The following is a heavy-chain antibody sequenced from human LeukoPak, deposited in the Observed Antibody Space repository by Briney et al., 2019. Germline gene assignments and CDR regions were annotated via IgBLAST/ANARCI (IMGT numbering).Heavy chain of an antibody. CDR3: ATALSGSYLFDY. D-gene: IGHD1-26*01. CDR1: GYSISSGYY. CDR2: IYHSGST. J-gene: IGHJ4*02. V-gene: IGHV4-38-2*02. Sequence: TSETLSLTCTVSGYSISSGYYWGWIRQPPGKGLEWIGSIYHSGSTYYNPSLKSRVTISVDTSKNQFSLKLSSVTAADTAVYYCATALSGSYLFDYWGQGTLVTVSS.